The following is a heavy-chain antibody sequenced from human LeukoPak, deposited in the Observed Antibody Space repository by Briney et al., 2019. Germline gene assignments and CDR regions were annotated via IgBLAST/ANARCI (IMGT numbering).Heavy chain of an antibody. D-gene: IGHD5-24*01. CDR3: AKTPVGMVTLDY. CDR2: INPSGGST. Sequence: GASVKVSCKASGYTFTSYYMHWVRQAPGQGLEWMGIINPSGGSTSYAQKFQGRVTMTRDTSTSTVYMELSSLRSEDTAVYYCAKTPVGMVTLDYWGQGTLVTVSS. J-gene: IGHJ4*02. CDR1: GYTFTSYY. V-gene: IGHV1-46*01.